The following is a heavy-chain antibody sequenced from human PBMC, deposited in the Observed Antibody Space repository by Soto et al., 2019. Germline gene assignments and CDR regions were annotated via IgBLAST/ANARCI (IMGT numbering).Heavy chain of an antibody. CDR2: ISSITTLL. Sequence: GGSLRLSCAASGFTFNKHPMNWVRQAPGKGLEWVSYISSITTLLSYADSVKGRFTISRDEAKNSLYLQMNSLRDEDTAIYYCVRDSGVAYDIDVWGQGTMVTVSS. D-gene: IGHD7-27*01. J-gene: IGHJ6*02. V-gene: IGHV3-48*02. CDR1: GFTFNKHP. CDR3: VRDSGVAYDIDV.